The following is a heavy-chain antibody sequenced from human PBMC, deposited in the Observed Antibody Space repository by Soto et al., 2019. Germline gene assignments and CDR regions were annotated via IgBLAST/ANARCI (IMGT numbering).Heavy chain of an antibody. J-gene: IGHJ6*03. V-gene: IGHV3-23*01. CDR3: VKDGVRFLEWLSTIAYYYYYYMDV. D-gene: IGHD3-3*01. CDR1: GFTFSSYA. Sequence: EVQLLESGGGLVQPGGSLRLSCAASGFTFSSYAMSWVRQAPGKGLEWVSAISGSGGSTYYADSVKGRFTISRDNSKNTLYVQMNSLRAEDTAVYYCVKDGVRFLEWLSTIAYYYYYYMDVWGKGTTVTVSS. CDR2: ISGSGGST.